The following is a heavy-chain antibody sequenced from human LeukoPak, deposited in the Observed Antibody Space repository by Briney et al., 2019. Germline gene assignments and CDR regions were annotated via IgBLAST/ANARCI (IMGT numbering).Heavy chain of an antibody. D-gene: IGHD4-23*01. J-gene: IGHJ4*02. CDR1: GGSISSYY. CDR2: IYYSGST. Sequence: SETLSLTCTVSGGSISSYYWSWIRQPPGKGLEWIGYIYYSGSTNYNPSLKSRVTISVDTSKNQFSLKLSSVTAADTAVYYCARRPADYYGGNYYFDYWGQGTLVPVSS. CDR3: ARRPADYYGGNYYFDY. V-gene: IGHV4-59*01.